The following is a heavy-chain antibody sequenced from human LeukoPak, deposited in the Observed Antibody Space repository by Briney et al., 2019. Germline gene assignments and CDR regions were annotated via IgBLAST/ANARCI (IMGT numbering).Heavy chain of an antibody. CDR3: AKQNSGWYGAAYFDY. Sequence: GGSLRLSCAASGFTVSSNYMSWVRQAPGKGLEWVSVIYSGGSTYYADSVKGRFTISRDNSKNTLYLQMNSLRAEDTAVYYCAKQNSGWYGAAYFDYWGQGTLVTVSS. J-gene: IGHJ4*02. V-gene: IGHV3-66*04. CDR2: IYSGGST. D-gene: IGHD6-19*01. CDR1: GFTVSSNY.